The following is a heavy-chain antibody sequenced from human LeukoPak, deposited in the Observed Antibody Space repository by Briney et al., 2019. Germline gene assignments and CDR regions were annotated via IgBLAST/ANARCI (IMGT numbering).Heavy chain of an antibody. D-gene: IGHD3-9*01. CDR1: GFTFSSYE. V-gene: IGHV3-48*03. Sequence: GGSLRLSCAASGFTFSSYEMNWVRQAPGKGLEWVSYISSSGSTICYADSVKGRFTISRDNAKNSLYLQMNSLRAEDTAVYYCARANILTGYHFDYWGQGTLVTVSS. CDR3: ARANILTGYHFDY. J-gene: IGHJ4*02. CDR2: ISSSGSTI.